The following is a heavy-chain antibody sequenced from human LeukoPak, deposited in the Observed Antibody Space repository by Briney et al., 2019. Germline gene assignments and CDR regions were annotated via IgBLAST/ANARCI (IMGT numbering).Heavy chain of an antibody. CDR1: GFILSDYG. J-gene: IGHJ4*02. CDR2: INGGGGNSGGNT. V-gene: IGHV3-23*01. D-gene: IGHD3-9*01. Sequence: PGGSLRLSCTASGFILSDYGLSWVRQAPGKGLEWVSAINGGGGNSGGNTYYADSVKGRFTISRDNSKNTLYLQMNSLRAEDTAVYYCATILTGYYLDYWGQGTLVTVSS. CDR3: ATILTGYYLDY.